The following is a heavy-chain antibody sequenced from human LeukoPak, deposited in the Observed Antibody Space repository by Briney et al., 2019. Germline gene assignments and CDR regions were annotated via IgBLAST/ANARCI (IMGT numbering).Heavy chain of an antibody. V-gene: IGHV4-38-2*01. CDR1: GYSISSGYY. J-gene: IGHJ5*02. D-gene: IGHD2-15*01. CDR2: IYHSGST. Sequence: SDTLSLTCAVSGYSISSGYYWGWIRPPPGKGLEWIGSIYHSGSTYYNPSLKSRVTISVDTTKNQFSLKLSTLTAADAAVYYCAAVWVGGWYFDPWGQGTLVTVSS. CDR3: AAVWVGGWYFDP.